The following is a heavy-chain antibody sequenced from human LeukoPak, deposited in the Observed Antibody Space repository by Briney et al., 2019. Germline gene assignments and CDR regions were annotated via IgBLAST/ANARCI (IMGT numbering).Heavy chain of an antibody. CDR3: ARNRPNVVPAALFGYYYGMDA. CDR1: GGTFSSYA. CDR2: IIPIFGIA. Sequence: VASVKVSCKASGGTFSSYAISWVRQAPGQGLEWMGRIIPIFGIANYAQKFQGRVTITADKSTSTAYMELSSLRSEDTAVYYCARNRPNVVPAALFGYYYGMDAWGQGTTVTVSS. J-gene: IGHJ6*02. D-gene: IGHD2-2*01. V-gene: IGHV1-69*04.